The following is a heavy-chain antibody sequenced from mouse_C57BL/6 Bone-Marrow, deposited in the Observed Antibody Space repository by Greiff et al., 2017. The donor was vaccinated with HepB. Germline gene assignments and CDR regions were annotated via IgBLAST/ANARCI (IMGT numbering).Heavy chain of an antibody. J-gene: IGHJ3*01. CDR3: ARGQFLYGYARAY. D-gene: IGHD2-14*01. V-gene: IGHV5-4*01. Sequence: EVQLVESGGGLVKPGGSLKLSCAASGFTFSSYAMSWVRQTPEKRLEWVATISDGGSYTYYPDNVKGRFTISRDNAKNNLYLQMSHLKSEDTAMYYCARGQFLYGYARAYWGQGTLVTVSA. CDR2: ISDGGSYT. CDR1: GFTFSSYA.